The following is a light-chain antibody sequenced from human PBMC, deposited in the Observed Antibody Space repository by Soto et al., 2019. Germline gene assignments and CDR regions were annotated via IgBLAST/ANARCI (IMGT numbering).Light chain of an antibody. Sequence: EIEMTQSLATLSLAQGERVTLSCRASESVSTNLAWYQQKAGQAPRLLIYAASTRATGIPARFSGSGSGTEFTLTISSLQSEDFAVYYCQQYSIWRTFGQGTKVDIK. J-gene: IGKJ1*01. CDR1: ESVSTN. V-gene: IGKV3-15*01. CDR2: AAS. CDR3: QQYSIWRT.